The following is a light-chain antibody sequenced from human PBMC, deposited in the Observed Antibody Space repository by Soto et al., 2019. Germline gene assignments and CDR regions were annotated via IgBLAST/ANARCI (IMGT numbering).Light chain of an antibody. CDR3: SSYTSSSTPFV. V-gene: IGLV2-14*01. Sequence: QSVLTQPASVSGSPGQSITISCTGTSRDVAGYNSVSWYQQHPGKAPKLIIYEVTNRPSGVSNRFSGSKSGNTASLTISGLQAEDEADYYCSSYTSSSTPFVFGTGTKLTVL. J-gene: IGLJ1*01. CDR1: SRDVAGYNS. CDR2: EVT.